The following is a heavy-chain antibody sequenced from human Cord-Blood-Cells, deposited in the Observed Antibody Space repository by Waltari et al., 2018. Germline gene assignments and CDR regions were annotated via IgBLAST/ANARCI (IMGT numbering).Heavy chain of an antibody. CDR3: AREGYSSGWYGMDV. J-gene: IGHJ6*02. CDR1: GFTFSSYG. V-gene: IGHV3-33*01. D-gene: IGHD6-19*01. Sequence: QVQLVESGGGVVQPGRSLRLSCAASGFTFSSYGMHWVRQAPGKGLEWVAVIWYDGSNKYYADSVKGRFTISRDNSKNTLYLQMNSLRAEDTAVYYCAREGYSSGWYGMDVWGQGTTVTVSS. CDR2: IWYDGSNK.